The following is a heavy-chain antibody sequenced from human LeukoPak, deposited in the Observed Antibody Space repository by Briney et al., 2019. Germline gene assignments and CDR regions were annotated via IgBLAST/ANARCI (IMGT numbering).Heavy chain of an antibody. CDR1: GFTFRSYS. J-gene: IGHJ5*02. V-gene: IGHV3-21*01. CDR3: AILGGDCSSTSCWGSWFDP. Sequence: GGSLRLSCAASGFTFRSYSMNWVRQAPGKGLEWVSSIISSSSYIYYADPVKGRFTISRDNAKNSLYLQMNSLRAEDTAVYYCAILGGDCSSTSCWGSWFDPWGQGTLVTVSS. D-gene: IGHD2-2*01. CDR2: IISSSSYI.